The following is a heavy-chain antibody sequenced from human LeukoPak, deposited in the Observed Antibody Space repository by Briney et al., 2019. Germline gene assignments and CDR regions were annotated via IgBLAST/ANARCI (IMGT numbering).Heavy chain of an antibody. J-gene: IGHJ4*02. V-gene: IGHV4-38-2*02. D-gene: IGHD3-9*01. CDR2: LYHTGST. CDR1: GYSISSDYY. CDR3: ARGRVLRYFDWNIARLYYFDY. Sequence: PSETLSLTCTVSGYSISSDYYWGWIRQPPGKGLEWIGSLYHTGSTYNNPSLRSRVTISVDTSKNQFSLKVSSVTAADTAVYYCARGRVLRYFDWNIARLYYFDYWGQGTLVTVSS.